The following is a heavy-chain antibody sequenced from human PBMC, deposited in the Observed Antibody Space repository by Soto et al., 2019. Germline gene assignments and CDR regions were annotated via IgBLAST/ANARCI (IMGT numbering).Heavy chain of an antibody. CDR3: ARQRTSVVTQAYFDV. CDR1: GDSINNYY. D-gene: IGHD2-21*02. V-gene: IGHV4-59*01. CDR2: IYHSGST. Sequence: PSETLSLTCTVSGDSINNYYWSWIRQPPGKGLEWIGYIYHSGSTDYNPSLKSRVTISVDPSKTQFSLRLSSVTAADTAVYYCARQRTSVVTQAYFDVWGPGSLVTVSS. J-gene: IGHJ4*02.